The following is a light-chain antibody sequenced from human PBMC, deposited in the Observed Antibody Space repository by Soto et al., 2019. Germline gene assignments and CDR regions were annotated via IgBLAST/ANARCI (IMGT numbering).Light chain of an antibody. CDR3: QVYTTSPQT. CDR2: DAS. Sequence: EIVLTQSPGTLSLSPVERATLSCRASQSISSYLAWYQQKPGLAPRLLIYDASSRATGIPDRFSGSGSGTDFTLTISRLEPEDFAVYYCQVYTTSPQTFGQGTKGDI. CDR1: QSISSY. V-gene: IGKV3D-20*01. J-gene: IGKJ1*01.